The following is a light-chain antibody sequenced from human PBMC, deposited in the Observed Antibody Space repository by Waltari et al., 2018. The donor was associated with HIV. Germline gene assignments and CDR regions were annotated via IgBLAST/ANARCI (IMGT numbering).Light chain of an antibody. CDR2: ECS. CDR3: SSYTSSSTLI. Sequence: QSALTQPASVSGSPGQSITISCTGTSSDVGGYNYVSWYQHHPGKAPKVMFYECSNGPSGVCNRFAGSKSGNTASLTISGRQAGDEADYYCSSYTSSSTLIFGGGTILTVL. J-gene: IGLJ2*01. CDR1: SSDVGGYNY. V-gene: IGLV2-14*01.